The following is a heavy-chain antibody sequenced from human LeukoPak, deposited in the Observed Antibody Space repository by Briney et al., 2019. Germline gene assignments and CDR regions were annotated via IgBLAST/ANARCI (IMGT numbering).Heavy chain of an antibody. CDR2: ISSSSSYI. CDR3: ARDWDYDFWSGYHHDAFDI. Sequence: GGSLRLSCAASGFTFSSYSMNWVRQAPGKGLEWVSSISSSSSYIYYADSVKGRLTISRDNAKNSLYLQMNSLRAEDTAVYYCARDWDYDFWSGYHHDAFDIWGQGTMVTVSS. V-gene: IGHV3-21*01. CDR1: GFTFSSYS. D-gene: IGHD3-3*01. J-gene: IGHJ3*02.